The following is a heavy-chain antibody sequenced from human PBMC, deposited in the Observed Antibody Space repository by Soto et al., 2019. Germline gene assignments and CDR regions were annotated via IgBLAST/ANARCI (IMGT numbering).Heavy chain of an antibody. CDR2: MNPNSGNT. D-gene: IGHD3-3*01. CDR1: GYNFTSYD. V-gene: IGHV1-8*01. J-gene: IGHJ5*02. CDR3: AGLGAPNSYDFWSGYYSDRPNWFDP. Sequence: ALVKVSCKASGYNFTSYDINWVRQATGQGLEWMGWMNPNSGNTGYAQKFQGRVTMTRNTSISTAYMELSCLMSEDTAVFYCAGLGAPNSYDFWSGYYSDRPNWFDPWGQGTLVTVSS.